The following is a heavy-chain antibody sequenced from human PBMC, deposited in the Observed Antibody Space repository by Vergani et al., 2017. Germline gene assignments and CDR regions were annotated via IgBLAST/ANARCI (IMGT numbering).Heavy chain of an antibody. CDR3: ARVDYYYYMDV. V-gene: IGHV1-46*01. CDR1: GYTFTSYY. CDR2: INPSGGST. Sequence: QVQLVQSGAEVKKPGASVKVSCKASGYTFTSYYMHWVRQAPGQGLEWMGIINPSGGSTSYAQKFQGRVTMTTDASTSTAYMELRSLRSDDTAVYYCARVDYYYYMDVWGKGTTVTVSS. J-gene: IGHJ6*03.